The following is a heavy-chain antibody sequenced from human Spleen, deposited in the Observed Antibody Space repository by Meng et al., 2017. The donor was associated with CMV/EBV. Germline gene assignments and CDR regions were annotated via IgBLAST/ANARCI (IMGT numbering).Heavy chain of an antibody. V-gene: IGHV3-30-3*01. D-gene: IGHD6-6*01. CDR1: RFIFSRYA. J-gene: IGHJ4*02. CDR2: ISSDGSNR. Sequence: GESLKISCTASRFIFSRYALIWVRQAPGKGLEWVSFISSDGSNRYYTDSVKGRFTIFRDNSNNTLFLQMSSLRAEDMAVYYCARDSDNYSSSSYFDYWGQGTLVTVSS. CDR3: ARDSDNYSSSSYFDY.